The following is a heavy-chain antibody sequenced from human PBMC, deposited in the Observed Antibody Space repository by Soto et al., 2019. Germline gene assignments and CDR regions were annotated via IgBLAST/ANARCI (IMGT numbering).Heavy chain of an antibody. D-gene: IGHD6-13*01. V-gene: IGHV1-18*04. CDR2: ISAYNGNT. J-gene: IGHJ5*02. CDR1: GYTFTSYG. CDR3: ASHQAAAGTSGWSAP. Sequence: QVQLVQSGAEVKKPGASVKVSCKASGYTFTSYGISWVRQAPGQGLEWMGWISAYNGNTNYAQKLQGRVTMTTDTPASPAHRERGSLNSADTAVYYCASHQAAAGTSGWSAPWGQGTLVRVSS.